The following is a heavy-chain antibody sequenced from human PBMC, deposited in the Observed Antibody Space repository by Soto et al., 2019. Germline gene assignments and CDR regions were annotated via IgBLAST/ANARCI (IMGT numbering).Heavy chain of an antibody. J-gene: IGHJ4*02. CDR3: ARLVVTATHIDY. V-gene: IGHV4-39*01. CDR1: GGYISSSSYY. Sequence: QLQLQESGPGLVKPSETLSLTCTVSGGYISSSSYYWAWIRQPPGKGLEWIGSIYYSGSTYYNPSLKSRVTISVDTSKNQFSLKLSSVTAADTAVYYCARLVVTATHIDYWGQGTLVTVSS. D-gene: IGHD2-21*02. CDR2: IYYSGST.